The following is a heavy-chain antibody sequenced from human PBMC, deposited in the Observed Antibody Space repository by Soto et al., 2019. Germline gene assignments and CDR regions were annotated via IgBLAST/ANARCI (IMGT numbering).Heavy chain of an antibody. D-gene: IGHD3-16*01. Sequence: PGGSLRLSCASSEVTFRNDWMNWVRQAAGRGLERVGNIDRQGSAPKYADSVRGRFTISRDSVRGSGSLQMISLRVEDTDVYLCFGGKGGHQWGQGTPVTVSS. CDR1: EVTFRNDW. CDR3: FGGKGGHQ. V-gene: IGHV3-7*03. J-gene: IGHJ4*02. CDR2: IDRQGSAP.